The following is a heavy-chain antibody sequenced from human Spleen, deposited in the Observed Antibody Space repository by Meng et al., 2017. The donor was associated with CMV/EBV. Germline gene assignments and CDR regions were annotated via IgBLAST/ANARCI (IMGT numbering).Heavy chain of an antibody. J-gene: IGHJ4*02. Sequence: GGSLRLTCAAFGFTFSTYAMNWVRKAPGKGLEWVSYISSRGSTIYYADSVKGRFTISRDNAKNSLYLQMNSLRAEDTAVYYCARGYDSSGWSGSGYWVQGTLVTVSS. CDR3: ARGYDSSGWSGSGY. D-gene: IGHD6-19*01. V-gene: IGHV3-48*03. CDR2: ISSRGSTI. CDR1: GFTFSTYA.